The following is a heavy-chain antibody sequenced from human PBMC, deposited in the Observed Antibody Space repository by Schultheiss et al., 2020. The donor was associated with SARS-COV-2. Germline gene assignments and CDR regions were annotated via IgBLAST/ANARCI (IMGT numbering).Heavy chain of an antibody. CDR2: IGTAGDT. CDR3: AKASDSGWPTFYFDF. CDR1: GFTFSSYD. J-gene: IGHJ4*02. D-gene: IGHD6-19*01. Sequence: GGSLRLSCAASGFTFSSYDMHWVRQATGKGLEWVSAIGTAGDTYYPGSVKGRFTISRDNSKNILYLQMNSLRAEDTAVYYCAKASDSGWPTFYFDFWGQGTLVTVSS. V-gene: IGHV3-13*01.